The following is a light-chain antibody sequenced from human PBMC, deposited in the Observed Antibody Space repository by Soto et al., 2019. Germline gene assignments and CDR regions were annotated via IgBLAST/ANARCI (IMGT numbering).Light chain of an antibody. J-gene: IGKJ5*01. CDR1: QGISNS. CDR3: QQYYSYPLT. CDR2: TAS. Sequence: AIRMTQSPSSFSASTGDRVTITCRASQGISNSLAWYQQKPGEPPKLLMHTASTLQRGVPSRFSGSGSGTDFTLTISSLQSEDFATYYCQQYYSYPLTFGQGTRLEI. V-gene: IGKV1-8*01.